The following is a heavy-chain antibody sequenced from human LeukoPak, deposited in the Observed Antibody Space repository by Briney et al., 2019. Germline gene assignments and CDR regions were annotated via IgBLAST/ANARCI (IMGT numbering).Heavy chain of an antibody. CDR1: GDSISGSSYY. Sequence: SETLSLTCTVSGDSISGSSYYWGWMRQSPGEGLAWIGSIYHSGSAHYNPSLKSRVTITVDTSKNQFSLKMSSVTAADTAVYYCARLVTGIAVAGDWGQGTLATVSS. CDR3: ARLVTGIAVAGD. D-gene: IGHD6-19*01. CDR2: IYHSGSA. J-gene: IGHJ4*02. V-gene: IGHV4-39*01.